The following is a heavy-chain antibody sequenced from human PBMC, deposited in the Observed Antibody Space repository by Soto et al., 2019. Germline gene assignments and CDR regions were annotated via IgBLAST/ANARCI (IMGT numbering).Heavy chain of an antibody. CDR3: AKSQMVRGVGDY. Sequence: GRSLRLSCAASGFTFSSYAMSWVRQAPGKGLEWVSAISGSGGSTYYAASVKGRFTISRDNSKNTLYLQMNSRRAEDTAVYYCAKSQMVRGVGDYWGQGTLVTVSS. CDR2: ISGSGGST. V-gene: IGHV3-23*01. J-gene: IGHJ4*02. D-gene: IGHD3-10*01. CDR1: GFTFSSYA.